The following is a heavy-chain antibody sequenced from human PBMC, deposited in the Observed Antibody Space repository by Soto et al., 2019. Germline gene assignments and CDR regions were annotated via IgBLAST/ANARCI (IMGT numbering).Heavy chain of an antibody. V-gene: IGHV1-69*02. J-gene: IGHJ4*02. CDR1: GGTFSPYT. Sequence: QVQLVQSVAEVKKPGSSVKVSCKASGGTFSPYTINWVRQAPGQGLEWMGRIIPFHGVTNYAQKFQTRVTITADKSTSTAYMELSGLRFEDTDMYYCTRNWEITVSTWSFGGFWGRGTLVTGSS. D-gene: IGHD3-10*01. CDR3: TRNWEITVSTWSFGGF. CDR2: IIPFHGVT.